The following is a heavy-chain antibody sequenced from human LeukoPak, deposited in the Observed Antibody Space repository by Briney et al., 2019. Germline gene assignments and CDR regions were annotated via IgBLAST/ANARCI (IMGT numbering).Heavy chain of an antibody. Sequence: PGASLQISCKGSGSIFTSYWIGWVRQMPGKGLEWMGIIYPGDSDTRYSPSFQGQVTISADKSISTAYLQWSSLKASDTAMYYCARRCSSASCYLSYAFDIWGQGTMVTVSS. CDR1: GSIFTSYW. CDR2: IYPGDSDT. D-gene: IGHD2-2*01. CDR3: ARRCSSASCYLSYAFDI. J-gene: IGHJ3*02. V-gene: IGHV5-51*01.